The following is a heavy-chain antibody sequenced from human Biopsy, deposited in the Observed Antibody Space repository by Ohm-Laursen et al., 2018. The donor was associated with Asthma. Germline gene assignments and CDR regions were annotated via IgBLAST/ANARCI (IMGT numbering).Heavy chain of an antibody. Sequence: SLRLSCSASGFSFNSYGMHWVRQAPGKGLEWVAVMSFDGRQTYYADSVKGRFTISRDNSKNTLYLQMNSLRAEDTAVYYCAKERYYDFWSGYPIWGQGTTVTVS. D-gene: IGHD3-3*01. CDR1: GFSFNSYG. CDR3: AKERYYDFWSGYPI. J-gene: IGHJ3*02. V-gene: IGHV3-30*18. CDR2: MSFDGRQT.